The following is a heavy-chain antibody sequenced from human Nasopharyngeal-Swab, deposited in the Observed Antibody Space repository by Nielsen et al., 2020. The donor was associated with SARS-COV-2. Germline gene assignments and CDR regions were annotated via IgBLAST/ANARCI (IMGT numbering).Heavy chain of an antibody. Sequence: GESLKISCKGSGYSFTSYWIGWVRQMPGKGLEWMGIIYPGDSDTRYSPSFRGQVTISADKSISTAYLQWSSLKASDTAMYYCARPTGGVAYYDSSGYPSYFDYWGQGTLVTVSS. D-gene: IGHD3-22*01. CDR3: ARPTGGVAYYDSSGYPSYFDY. CDR2: IYPGDSDT. V-gene: IGHV5-51*01. J-gene: IGHJ4*02. CDR1: GYSFTSYW.